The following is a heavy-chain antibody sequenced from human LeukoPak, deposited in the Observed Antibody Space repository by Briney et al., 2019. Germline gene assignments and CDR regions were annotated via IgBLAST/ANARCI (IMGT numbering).Heavy chain of an antibody. CDR3: AREAAWGNWYFDH. CDR2: IGDTGRAK. D-gene: IGHD3-16*01. Sequence: PGRSLRLSCAASGFTFSRHGMHWVRQAPGKGLEWVVVIGDTGRAKYYADSVEGRFTASRDNFKNTLYLEMNSLRYDDTALYYCAREAAWGNWYFDHWGRGTLVTVSS. J-gene: IGHJ2*01. CDR1: GFTFSRHG. V-gene: IGHV3-30*03.